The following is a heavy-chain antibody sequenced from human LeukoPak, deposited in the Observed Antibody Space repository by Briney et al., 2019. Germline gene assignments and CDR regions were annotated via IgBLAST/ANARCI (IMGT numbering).Heavy chain of an antibody. Sequence: GGSLRLSCAASGFSFSDYSMNWVRQAPGKGLEWVSSITISSSIIYYADSVKGRFTISRDNAKNSLFLQMSSLRAEDTAVYFCARDLSDDYSLDYWGQGTLVSVSS. J-gene: IGHJ4*02. D-gene: IGHD3-16*01. CDR2: ITISSSII. V-gene: IGHV3-21*01. CDR3: ARDLSDDYSLDY. CDR1: GFSFSDYS.